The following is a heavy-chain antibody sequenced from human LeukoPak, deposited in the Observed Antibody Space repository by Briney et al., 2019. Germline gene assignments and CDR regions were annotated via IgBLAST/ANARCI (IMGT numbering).Heavy chain of an antibody. CDR3: ARVVTTVSWYFDL. J-gene: IGHJ2*01. CDR1: GFTFSSYE. CDR2: ISSSGSTI. Sequence: PGGSLRLSCAASGFTFSSYETNWVRQAPGKGLEWVSSISSSGSTIYYADSVKGRFTISRDNAKNSLYLQMNSLRAEDTAIYYCARVVTTVSWYFDLWGRGTLVTVSS. D-gene: IGHD4-17*01. V-gene: IGHV3-48*03.